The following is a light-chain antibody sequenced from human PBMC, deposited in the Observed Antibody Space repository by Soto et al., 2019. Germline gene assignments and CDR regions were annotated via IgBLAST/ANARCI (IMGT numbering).Light chain of an antibody. J-gene: IGKJ1*01. CDR3: QQYNIAPWT. V-gene: IGKV1-27*01. CDR2: DAS. CDR1: QGVSSY. Sequence: DIQMTQSPSSLSASVGDRVTITCRASQGVSSYLAWYQQKPGKVPKLLISDASSLQPGVPSRFSGSGSGTDFTLTISSLQPEDIATYYCQQYNIAPWTFGQGTKVDIK.